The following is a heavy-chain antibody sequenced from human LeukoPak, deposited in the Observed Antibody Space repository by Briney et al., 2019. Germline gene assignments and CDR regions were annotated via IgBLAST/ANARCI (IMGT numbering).Heavy chain of an antibody. CDR3: AKDRVRFSSRVDAFDI. CDR1: EFTFSSCA. D-gene: IGHD6-13*01. V-gene: IGHV3-23*01. Sequence: GGSLRLSCAASEFTFSSCAMSWVRQAPGKGLEWVSAIVGSGSSTYYADSVKGRFTISRDNSKNTLYLQMNSLRAEDTAVYYCAKDRVRFSSRVDAFDIWGRGTMVTVSS. J-gene: IGHJ3*02. CDR2: IVGSGSST.